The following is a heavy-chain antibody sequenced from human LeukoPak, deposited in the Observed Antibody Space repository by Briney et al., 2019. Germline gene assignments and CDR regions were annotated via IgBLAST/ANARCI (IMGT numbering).Heavy chain of an antibody. J-gene: IGHJ3*02. CDR3: ARGDIVVSPPDASDI. Sequence: GGSLRLSCAASGFTFSSYGMHWVRQAPGKGLEWVAVIWYDGSNKYYADSVKGRFTISRDNSKNTLYLQMNSLRAEDTAVYYCARGDIVVSPPDASDIWGQGTMVTVSS. D-gene: IGHD2-15*01. CDR1: GFTFSSYG. V-gene: IGHV3-33*01. CDR2: IWYDGSNK.